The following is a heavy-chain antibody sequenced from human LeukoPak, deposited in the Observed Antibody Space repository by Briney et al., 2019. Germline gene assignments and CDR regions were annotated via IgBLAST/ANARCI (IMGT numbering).Heavy chain of an antibody. Sequence: PSETLSLTCTVSGGSISSYYWSWIRQPPGKGLEWIGYVYYRGSTDYNSSLKSRVTISVDTSKNQFSLKLTSVTAADTAVYYCARGRQLAGYWGQGTLVTVSS. CDR1: GGSISSYY. CDR3: ARGRQLAGY. CDR2: VYYRGST. J-gene: IGHJ4*02. D-gene: IGHD6-6*01. V-gene: IGHV4-59*01.